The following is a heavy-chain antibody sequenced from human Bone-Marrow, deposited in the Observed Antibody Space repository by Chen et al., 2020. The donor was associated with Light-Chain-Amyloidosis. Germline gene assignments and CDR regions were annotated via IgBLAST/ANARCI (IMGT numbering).Heavy chain of an antibody. CDR1: GFSFSNAW. V-gene: IGHV3-15*01. CDR2: IKSESDGGTT. D-gene: IGHD2-21*01. CDR3: AADGGLVVVEAAV. Sequence: EVRLVESGGGVVKPGGSLRLSCEASGFSFSNAWVTWVRRAPGKGLEWLGRIKSESDGGTTAFAASVQGRFGISRDQTRNTVYLQMSSLKSDDTAIYYCAADGGLVVVEAAVWGQGTQVTVSS. J-gene: IGHJ4*02.